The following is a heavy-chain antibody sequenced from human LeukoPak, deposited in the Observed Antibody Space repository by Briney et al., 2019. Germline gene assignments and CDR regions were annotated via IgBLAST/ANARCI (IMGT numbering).Heavy chain of an antibody. V-gene: IGHV1-69*05. CDR3: ASLDTAMVTGF. CDR1: GGTFSSYA. D-gene: IGHD5-18*01. J-gene: IGHJ4*02. CDR2: IIPIFGTA. Sequence: ASVKVSCKASGGTFSSYAISWVRQAPGQGLEWMGGIIPIFGTANYAQKFQGRVTITTDESTSTAYMELSSLRSEDTAVYCCASLDTAMVTGFWGQGTLVTVSS.